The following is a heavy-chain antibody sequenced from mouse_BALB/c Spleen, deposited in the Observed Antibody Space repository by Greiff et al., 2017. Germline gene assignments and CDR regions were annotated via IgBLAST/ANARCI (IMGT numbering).Heavy chain of an antibody. Sequence: EVMLVESGGDLVKPGGSLKLSCAASGFTFSSYGMSWVRQTPDKRLEWVATISSGGSYTYYPDSVKGRFTISRDNAKNTLYLQMSSLKSEDTAMYYCASHRYDGFAYWGQGTLVTVSA. CDR1: GFTFSSYG. V-gene: IGHV5-6*01. CDR2: ISSGGSYT. J-gene: IGHJ3*01. D-gene: IGHD2-14*01. CDR3: ASHRYDGFAY.